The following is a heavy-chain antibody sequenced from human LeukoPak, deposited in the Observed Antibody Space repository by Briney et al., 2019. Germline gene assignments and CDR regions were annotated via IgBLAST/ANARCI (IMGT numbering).Heavy chain of an antibody. V-gene: IGHV3-7*03. J-gene: IGHJ4*02. Sequence: GESLRLSCTASGFTFSNFWMGWVRQAPGKGLEWVANIKQDGSEKNYVDSVKGRFTISRDNAKNSLYLQMNNLRVEDTAMYYCAGGTGFIIKDWGQGTLVTVSS. CDR2: IKQDGSEK. CDR1: GFTFSNFW. CDR3: AGGTGFIIKD. D-gene: IGHD3-9*01.